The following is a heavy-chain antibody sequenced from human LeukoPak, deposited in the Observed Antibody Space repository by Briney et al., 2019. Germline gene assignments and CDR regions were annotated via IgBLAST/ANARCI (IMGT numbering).Heavy chain of an antibody. J-gene: IGHJ4*02. Sequence: PSETLSLTCNVSGGSINSRSYYWGWIRQSPGKGLEWIGSIYYSGSTYYNPSLKSRVTMSVDTSKNQFSLKLSSVTAADTAVYYRARQISSGWYGDYFDYWGQGTLVTVSS. V-gene: IGHV4-39*01. D-gene: IGHD6-19*01. CDR2: IYYSGST. CDR1: GGSINSRSYY. CDR3: ARQISSGWYGDYFDY.